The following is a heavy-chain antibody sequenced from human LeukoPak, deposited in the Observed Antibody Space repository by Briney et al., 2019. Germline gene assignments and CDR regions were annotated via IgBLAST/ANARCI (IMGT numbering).Heavy chain of an antibody. V-gene: IGHV4-4*07. Sequence: SETLSLTCTVSGGSISSYYWSWIRQPAGKGLEWIGRIYTSGSTNYNPSLKSRVTMSVDTSKNQFSLKLSSVTAADTAVYYCARDGIVVVPAAIAANWFDHWGQGTLVTVSS. CDR1: GGSISSYY. CDR3: ARDGIVVVPAAIAANWFDH. J-gene: IGHJ5*02. D-gene: IGHD2-2*01. CDR2: IYTSGST.